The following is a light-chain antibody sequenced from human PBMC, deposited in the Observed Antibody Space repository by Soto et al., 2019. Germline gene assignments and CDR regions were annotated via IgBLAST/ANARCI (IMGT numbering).Light chain of an antibody. CDR2: GAS. Sequence: EVMLTQSPGTLSLSPGERATLSCRASQSVSSNYLAWYQQKSVQAPRLLIYGASNRATGSPDRFSGSGSGTDFTLAIRRLEPEDGAVYYCQQYDTSPRTYGQGTKVEFK. V-gene: IGKV3-20*01. CDR3: QQYDTSPRT. CDR1: QSVSSNY. J-gene: IGKJ1*01.